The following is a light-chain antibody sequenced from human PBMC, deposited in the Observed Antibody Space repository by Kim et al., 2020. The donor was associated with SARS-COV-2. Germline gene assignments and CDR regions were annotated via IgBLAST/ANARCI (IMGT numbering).Light chain of an antibody. CDR2: DVS. CDR1: SSDVGGYNY. CDR3: SSYTSSSPWV. V-gene: IGLV2-14*04. J-gene: IGLJ3*02. Sequence: GQSITISCTGTSSDVGGYNYVSWYKQHPGKAPKLMIYDVSKRPSGVSNRFSGSKSGNTASLTISGLQAEDEADYYCSSYTSSSPWVFGGGTQLTVL.